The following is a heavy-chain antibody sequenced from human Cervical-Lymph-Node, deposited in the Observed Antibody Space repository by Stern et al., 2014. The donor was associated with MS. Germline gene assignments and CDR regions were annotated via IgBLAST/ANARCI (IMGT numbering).Heavy chain of an antibody. CDR2: ILPILVIP. CDR1: GASFNSYT. Sequence: QVQLVQSGAEVKKPGSSVKVSCEMSGASFNSYTISWVRQAPGQGLEWLESILPILVIPNYPQMFQGRVSITADKSTNTVYMDLTTLRSEDTAVYYCAAALGPAAYASWGQGTLITVSS. J-gene: IGHJ5*02. D-gene: IGHD2-2*01. V-gene: IGHV1-69*02. CDR3: AAALGPAAYAS.